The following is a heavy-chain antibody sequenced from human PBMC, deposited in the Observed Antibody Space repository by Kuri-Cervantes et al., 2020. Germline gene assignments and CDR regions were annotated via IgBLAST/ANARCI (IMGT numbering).Heavy chain of an antibody. CDR1: GYTFTGYD. CDR2: MNPNSGNT. J-gene: IGHJ5*02. CDR3: ARVIYFRQQLVRGRRSNWFDP. V-gene: IGHV1-8*02. Sequence: ASVKVSCKASGYTFTGYDMHWVRQAPGQGLEWMGWMNPNSGNTGYAQKFQGRVTMTRNTSISTAYMELSSLRSEDTAVYYCARVIYFRQQLVRGRRSNWFDPWGQGTLVTVSS. D-gene: IGHD6-13*01.